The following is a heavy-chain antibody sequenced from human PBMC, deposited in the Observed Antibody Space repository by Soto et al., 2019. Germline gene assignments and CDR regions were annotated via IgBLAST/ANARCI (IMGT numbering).Heavy chain of an antibody. V-gene: IGHV4-34*01. D-gene: IGHD3-10*01. CDR1: GGSLSNYY. Sequence: PSETLSLTCAVSGGSLSNYYWSWVRQPPGKGLEWIGEIYHSGSTNYNPSLKSRVTISVDKSKNQFSLKLSSVTAADTAVYYCARGILLWFGGNNWFDPWGQGTLVTVSS. CDR2: IYHSGST. CDR3: ARGILLWFGGNNWFDP. J-gene: IGHJ5*02.